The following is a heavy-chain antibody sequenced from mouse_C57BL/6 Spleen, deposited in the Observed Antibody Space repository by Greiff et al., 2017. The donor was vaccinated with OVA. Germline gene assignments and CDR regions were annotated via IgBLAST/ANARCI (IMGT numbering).Heavy chain of an antibody. CDR3: AREGGYDGYWFAY. CDR2: ISYDGSN. D-gene: IGHD2-3*01. Sequence: EVELVESGPGLVKPSQSLSLTCSVTGYSITSGYYWNWIRQFPGNKLEWMGYISYDGSNNYNPSLKNRISITRDTSKNQFFLKLNSVTTEDTATYYCAREGGYDGYWFAYWGQGTLVTVSA. J-gene: IGHJ3*01. V-gene: IGHV3-6*01. CDR1: GYSITSGYY.